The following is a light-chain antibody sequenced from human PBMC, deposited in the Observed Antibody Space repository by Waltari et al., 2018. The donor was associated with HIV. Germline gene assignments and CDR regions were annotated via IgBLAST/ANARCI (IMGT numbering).Light chain of an antibody. CDR2: DVS. Sequence: QSALTQPRPVSGSPGQSVTISCTGTSSDVGGYNYVSWYQQHPGKAPKLMIYDVSKRPSGVPDRFSGSKSGNTASLTISGLQAEDEADYYCCSYAGSYTFERVFGGGTKLTVL. V-gene: IGLV2-11*01. CDR3: CSYAGSYTFERV. J-gene: IGLJ3*02. CDR1: SSDVGGYNY.